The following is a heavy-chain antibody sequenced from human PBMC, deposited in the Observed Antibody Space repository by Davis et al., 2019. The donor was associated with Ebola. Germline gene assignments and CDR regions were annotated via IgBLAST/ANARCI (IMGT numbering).Heavy chain of an antibody. CDR2: IYNRGTT. Sequence: MPSATLSLTCTVARGSVHSNVYSWHWIRQSPAQGLEWLAFIYNRGTTNYNPSLKSRVTISVDTSKNQFSLKLSSVTAADTAVYYCARDRDSTSPPYYYYYMDVWGKGTTVTVSS. CDR1: RGSVHSNVYS. J-gene: IGHJ6*03. D-gene: IGHD6-6*01. CDR3: ARDRDSTSPPYYYYYMDV. V-gene: IGHV4-61*08.